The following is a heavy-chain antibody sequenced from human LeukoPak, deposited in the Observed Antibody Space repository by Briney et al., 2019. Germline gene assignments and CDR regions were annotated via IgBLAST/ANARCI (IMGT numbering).Heavy chain of an antibody. CDR3: ARDRNTLSYCSGGSCYSAY. D-gene: IGHD2-15*01. CDR1: GYTFTSYG. J-gene: IGHJ4*02. CDR2: ISAYNDNT. Sequence: RASVKVSCKASGYTFTSYGISWVRQAPGQGLEWMGWISAYNDNTNYAQKLQGRVTMTTDTSTSTAYMELRSLRSDDTAVYYCARDRNTLSYCSGGSCYSAYWGQGTLVTVSS. V-gene: IGHV1-18*01.